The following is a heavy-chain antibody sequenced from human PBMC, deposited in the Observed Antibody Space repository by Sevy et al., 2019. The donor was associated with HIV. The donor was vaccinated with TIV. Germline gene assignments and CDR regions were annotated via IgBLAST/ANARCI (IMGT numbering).Heavy chain of an antibody. Sequence: GGSLRLSCAASGFTFSSYAMHWVRQAPGKGLEWVAVISYDGSNKYYADSVKSRFTISRDNSKNTLYLQMNSLRAEDTAVYYCASSPTPAAKEFDYWGQGTLVTVSS. CDR2: ISYDGSNK. CDR1: GFTFSSYA. J-gene: IGHJ4*02. V-gene: IGHV3-30-3*01. CDR3: ASSPTPAAKEFDY. D-gene: IGHD6-25*01.